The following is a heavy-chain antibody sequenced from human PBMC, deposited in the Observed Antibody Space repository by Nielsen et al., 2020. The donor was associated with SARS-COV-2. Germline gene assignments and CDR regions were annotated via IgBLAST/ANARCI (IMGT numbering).Heavy chain of an antibody. CDR2: IYPGDSDT. Sequence: GESLKISCKVSGHNFTSYWITWVRQMPGKGLEWMGIIYPGDSDTRYSPSFQGQVTISADKSISTAYLQWSSLKASDTAMYYCARLGDTAMVHDYWGQGTLVTVSS. D-gene: IGHD5-18*01. CDR1: GHNFTSYW. V-gene: IGHV5-51*01. CDR3: ARLGDTAMVHDY. J-gene: IGHJ4*02.